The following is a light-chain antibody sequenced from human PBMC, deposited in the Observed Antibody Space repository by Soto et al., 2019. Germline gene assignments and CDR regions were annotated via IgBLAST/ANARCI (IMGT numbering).Light chain of an antibody. CDR1: STDVGGYKY. Sequence: QSVLNQPASVSGSPGQSITISCTGTSTDVGGYKYVSWYQQHPGKAPKLKIYEVSNRPAGVSNRCSVFKSGNTAALTIFGLQTVVEADYYCRSSTTSSSFVFGTGTKVTVL. J-gene: IGLJ1*01. V-gene: IGLV2-14*01. CDR2: EVS. CDR3: RSSTTSSSFV.